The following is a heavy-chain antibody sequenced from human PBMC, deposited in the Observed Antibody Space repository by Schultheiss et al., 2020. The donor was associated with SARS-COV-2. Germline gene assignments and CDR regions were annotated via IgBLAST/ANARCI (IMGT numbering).Heavy chain of an antibody. CDR2: ISGSGGST. CDR3: ARDASAVVHQYYGMDV. V-gene: IGHV3-23*01. CDR1: GFTFSKSW. D-gene: IGHD6-19*01. J-gene: IGHJ6*02. Sequence: GESLKISCAASGFTFSKSWMHWVRQAPGKGLEWVSAISGSGGSTYYADSVKGRFTISRDNSKNTLYLQMNSLRAEDTAVYYCARDASAVVHQYYGMDVWGQGTTVTVSS.